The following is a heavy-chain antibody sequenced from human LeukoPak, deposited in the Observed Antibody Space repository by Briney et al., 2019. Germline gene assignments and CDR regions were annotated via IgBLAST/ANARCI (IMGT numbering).Heavy chain of an antibody. CDR3: ARGAYCGGDCSSSDAFDI. CDR2: ISAYNGNI. Sequence: ASMKVSCKASGYTFINYGVSWVRQAPGQGLEWMGWISAYNGNINYAQKHQGRVTMTTDTSTSTGYLAPRSLRSDDTAVYYCARGAYCGGDCSSSDAFDIWGQGTMVTVSS. CDR1: GYTFINYG. V-gene: IGHV1-18*01. J-gene: IGHJ3*02. D-gene: IGHD2-21*02.